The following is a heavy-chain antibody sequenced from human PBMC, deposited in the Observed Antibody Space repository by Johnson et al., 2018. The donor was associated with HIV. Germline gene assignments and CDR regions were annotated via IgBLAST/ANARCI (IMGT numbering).Heavy chain of an antibody. CDR2: ISGGGGT. Sequence: VQLVESGGGLVQPGGSLRLSCAASGFSFSSYAMSWVRQAPGKGLEWVSGISGGGGTYYADSVKGRFTISRDNSKNTLSLQMNSLRAEDTAVYYCAKFIYYTSTSARSHDAFDVWCQGTMVTVSS. J-gene: IGHJ3*01. V-gene: IGHV3-23*04. CDR3: AKFIYYTSTSARSHDAFDV. D-gene: IGHD1-26*01. CDR1: GFSFSSYA.